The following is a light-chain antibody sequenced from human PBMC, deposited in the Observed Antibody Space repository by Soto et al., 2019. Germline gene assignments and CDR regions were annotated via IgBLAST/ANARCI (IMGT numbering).Light chain of an antibody. CDR3: DQYGSSPWT. CDR2: GAS. Sequence: VLPQYPGALSGSPGERSTLSCMASPSVSSSYLAWYQQKPGQAPRLLIYGASSRATGIPDRLRRSVTGTNVTLTSSRLEPEDFAVSYWDQYGSSPWTIGQGTKVDIK. V-gene: IGKV3-20*01. J-gene: IGKJ1*01. CDR1: PSVSSSY.